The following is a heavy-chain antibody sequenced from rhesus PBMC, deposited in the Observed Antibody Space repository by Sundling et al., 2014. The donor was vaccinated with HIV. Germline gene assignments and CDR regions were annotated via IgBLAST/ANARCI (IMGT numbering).Heavy chain of an antibody. J-gene: IGHJ5-1*01. D-gene: IGHD5-12*01. Sequence: QLQLQESGPVVVKPSETLSVTCAVSGGSISSNYWSWIRQAPGKGLEWIGYIYGSDSNTDYNPSLKSRVTLSVDTSKNQLSLKLSSVTAADTAMYYCARDLYTYSFHVWGPGVLVTVSS. V-gene: IGHV4-169*02. CDR2: IYGSDSNT. CDR3: ARDLYTYSFHV. CDR1: GGSISSNY.